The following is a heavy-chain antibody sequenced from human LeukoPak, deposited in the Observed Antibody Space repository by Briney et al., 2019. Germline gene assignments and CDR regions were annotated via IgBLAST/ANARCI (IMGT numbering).Heavy chain of an antibody. V-gene: IGHV3-73*01. CDR1: GFTFSGSA. CDR2: IRSKANSYAT. CDR3: TRRITMVRGALGFYYGMDV. J-gene: IGHJ6*02. Sequence: GGSLRLSCAASGFTFSGSAMHWVRQASGKGLEWVGRIRSKANSYATAYAASVKGRFTISRDDSKNTAYLQMNSLKTEDTAVYYCTRRITMVRGALGFYYGMDVWGQGTTVTVSS. D-gene: IGHD3-10*01.